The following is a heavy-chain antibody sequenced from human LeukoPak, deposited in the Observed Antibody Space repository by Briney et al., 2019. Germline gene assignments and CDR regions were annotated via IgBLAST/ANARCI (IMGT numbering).Heavy chain of an antibody. CDR1: GYSFTSYW. CDR3: ARLPYVDTDYYFDY. V-gene: IGHV5-51*01. J-gene: IGHJ4*02. CDR2: IYPGDSDT. D-gene: IGHD5-18*01. Sequence: GESLKISCKGSGYSFTSYWIGWVRQMHGKGLEWMGIIYPGDSDTRYSPSFQGQVTISADKSISTAYLQWSSLEASDTAMYYCARLPYVDTDYYFDYWGQGTLVTVSS.